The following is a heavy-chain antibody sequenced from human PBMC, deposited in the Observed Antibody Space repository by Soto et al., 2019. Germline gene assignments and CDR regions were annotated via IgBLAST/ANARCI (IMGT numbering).Heavy chain of an antibody. J-gene: IGHJ6*02. V-gene: IGHV4-59*01. CDR1: GGSINSYY. Sequence: SETLSLTCTVSGGSINSYYWSWIRQPPGKGLEWIGYIYYSGSTNYSPSLKSRVTISVDTSKNQISLKLSSVTAADTAVYYCARENLQYRMDVWGQGTPVTVSS. CDR3: ARENLQYRMDV. D-gene: IGHD4-4*01. CDR2: IYYSGST.